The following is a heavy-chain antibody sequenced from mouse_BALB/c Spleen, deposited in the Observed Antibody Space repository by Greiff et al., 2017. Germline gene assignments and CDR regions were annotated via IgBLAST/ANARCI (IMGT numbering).Heavy chain of an antibody. Sequence: EVQLQESGAELVRPGALVKLSCKASGFNIKDYYMPWVKQRPEQGLEWIGWIDPENGNTIYDPKFQGKASITADTSSNTAYLQLSSLTSEDTAVYYCAPLLFYAMDYWGQGTSVTVSS. CDR3: APLLFYAMDY. V-gene: IGHV14-1*02. CDR1: GFNIKDYY. CDR2: IDPENGNT. D-gene: IGHD1-1*01. J-gene: IGHJ4*01.